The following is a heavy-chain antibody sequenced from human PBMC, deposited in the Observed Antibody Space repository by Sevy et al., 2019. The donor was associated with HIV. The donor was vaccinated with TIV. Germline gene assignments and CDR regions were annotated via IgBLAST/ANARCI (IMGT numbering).Heavy chain of an antibody. CDR3: AKAGGGWNYFDY. CDR1: GFTFDNYA. Sequence: GGSLRLSCAASGFTFDNYAMTWVRQTPGKGLEWVSTLDNRGDNTYNEDSVKGRFTISRDNSKNTLNLQMDSLRAEDTAIYYCAKAGGGWNYFDYSGQGTLVTVSS. CDR2: LDNRGDNT. J-gene: IGHJ4*02. D-gene: IGHD6-19*01. V-gene: IGHV3-23*01.